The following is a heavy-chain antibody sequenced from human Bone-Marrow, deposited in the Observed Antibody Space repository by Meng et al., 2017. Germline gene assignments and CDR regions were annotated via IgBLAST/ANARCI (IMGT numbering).Heavy chain of an antibody. J-gene: IGHJ4*02. CDR3: AVHYYGSGSSTFDY. Sequence: HGQRVQSGGEVKKPGASVEASCKASGYTLTGYYMHWGRQAPGQGLEWMGRINPNSGGTNYAQKFQGRVTMTRDTSISTAYMELSRLRSDDTAVYYCAVHYYGSGSSTFDYWGQGTLVTVSS. CDR1: GYTLTGYY. D-gene: IGHD3-10*01. V-gene: IGHV1-2*06. CDR2: INPNSGGT.